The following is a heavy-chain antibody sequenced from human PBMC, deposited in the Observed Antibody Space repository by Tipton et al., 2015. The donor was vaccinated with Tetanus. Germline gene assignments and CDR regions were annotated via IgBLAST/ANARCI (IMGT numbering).Heavy chain of an antibody. CDR3: ARGRAVAGHYYYYYGMDV. J-gene: IGHJ6*02. D-gene: IGHD6-19*01. Sequence: QLVQSGAEVKKPGASVKVSCKASGYTFTSYDINWVRQATGQGLEWMGWMNPNSGNTGYAQKFQGRVTMTRNTSISTAYMELSSLRSEDTAVYYCARGRAVAGHYYYYYGMDVWGQGTTVTVSS. V-gene: IGHV1-8*01. CDR1: GYTFTSYD. CDR2: MNPNSGNT.